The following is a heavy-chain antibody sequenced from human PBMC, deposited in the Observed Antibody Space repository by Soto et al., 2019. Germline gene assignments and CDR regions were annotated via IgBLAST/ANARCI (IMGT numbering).Heavy chain of an antibody. CDR3: TSFDSNGYYPQNHY. CDR1: GGSFSNFS. J-gene: IGHJ4*02. Sequence: QVILAQSGAEVKKPGSSVKVSCKVSGGSFSNFSINWVRQAPGQRFEWMGGIIPILGRANFTQKFQDRVTFTADESTATAYMTLSSLTSEDTAFYYCTSFDSNGYYPQNHYWGPGTQVTVSS. D-gene: IGHD3-22*01. V-gene: IGHV1-69*01. CDR2: IIPILGRA.